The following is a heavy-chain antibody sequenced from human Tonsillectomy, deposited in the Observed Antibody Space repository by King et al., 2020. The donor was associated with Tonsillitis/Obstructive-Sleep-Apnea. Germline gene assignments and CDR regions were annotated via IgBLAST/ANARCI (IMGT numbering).Heavy chain of an antibody. D-gene: IGHD4-23*01. Sequence: QLVQSGAEVKKPGASVKVSCKTSGYTFISYDINWVRQATGQGLEWMGWMNPNSGNTGYAQKFQGRVTMTRNTSISTAYMELSSLRSEDTAVYYCARGGMTTVVTPNGMDVWGQGTTVTVSS. J-gene: IGHJ6*02. CDR1: GYTFISYD. CDR3: ARGGMTTVVTPNGMDV. V-gene: IGHV1-8*01. CDR2: MNPNSGNT.